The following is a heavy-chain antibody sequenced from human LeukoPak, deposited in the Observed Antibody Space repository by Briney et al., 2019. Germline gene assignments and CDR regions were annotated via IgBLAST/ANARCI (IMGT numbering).Heavy chain of an antibody. CDR1: GFTFSDYS. J-gene: IGHJ4*02. Sequence: GGSLRLSCATSGFTFSDYSMNWARQAPGKGLEWVSSISSSSSYVYYADSVKGRFTISRDNAKNSLYLQMNSLRAEDTAVYYCAKLYYYDSSGPSHYWGQGTLVTVSS. D-gene: IGHD3-22*01. V-gene: IGHV3-21*04. CDR3: AKLYYYDSSGPSHY. CDR2: ISSSSSYV.